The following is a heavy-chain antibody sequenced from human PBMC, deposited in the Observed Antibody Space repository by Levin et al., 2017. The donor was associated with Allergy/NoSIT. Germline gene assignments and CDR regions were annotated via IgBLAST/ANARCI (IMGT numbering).Heavy chain of an antibody. CDR3: ARTLLGFDWLSHRGGWFDP. J-gene: IGHJ5*02. CDR2: IYSGGST. V-gene: IGHV3-66*02. D-gene: IGHD3-9*01. CDR1: GFTVSSNY. Sequence: GESLKISCAASGFTVSSNYMSWVRQAPGKGLEWVSVIYSGGSTYYADSVKGRFTISRDNSKNTLYLQMNSLRAEDTAVYYCARTLLGFDWLSHRGGWFDPWGQGTLVTVSS.